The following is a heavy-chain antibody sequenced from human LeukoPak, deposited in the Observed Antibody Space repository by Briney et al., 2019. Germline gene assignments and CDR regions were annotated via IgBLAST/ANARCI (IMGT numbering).Heavy chain of an antibody. CDR2: IKQDGSEK. V-gene: IGHV3-7*01. D-gene: IGHD4-17*01. Sequence: GGSLRLSCAASGITFSTYWMNWVRQAPGKGLEWVANIKQDGSEKYYVDSVKGRFTISRDNAKNSLYLQMNSLRAEDTAVYYRARASPNTVTTLQYFDYWGQGTLVTVSS. CDR3: ARASPNTVTTLQYFDY. J-gene: IGHJ4*02. CDR1: GITFSTYW.